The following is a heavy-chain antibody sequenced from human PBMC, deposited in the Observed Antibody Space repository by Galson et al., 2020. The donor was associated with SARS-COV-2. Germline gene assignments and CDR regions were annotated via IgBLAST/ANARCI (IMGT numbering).Heavy chain of an antibody. D-gene: IGHD4-17*01. V-gene: IGHV3-30*18. J-gene: IGHJ6*02. CDR3: AKDPVPGPYYKYGRDV. CDR2: ISYDGSNK. Sequence: GGSLRLSCAASGFTFSTYGMHWVRQAPGKGLEWVAVISYDGSNKYYADSVKGRFTISRDNSKNTLFLQMNSLRAEDTAMYYCAKDPVPGPYYKYGRDVWGQGTTVTVSS. CDR1: GFTFSTYG.